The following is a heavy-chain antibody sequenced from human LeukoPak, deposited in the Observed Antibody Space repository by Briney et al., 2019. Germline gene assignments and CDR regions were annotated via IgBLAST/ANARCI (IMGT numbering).Heavy chain of an antibody. Sequence: AGSLRLSCEASGFTFDAYAMHWVRQAPGKGLEWVSLINKDGSATYYADSVKGRFTISRDNSKNSLYLQMNSLRSEDTALYYCATWAFYHSLDVWGQGTTVTVSS. D-gene: IGHD1-26*01. J-gene: IGHJ6*02. CDR2: INKDGSAT. V-gene: IGHV3-43*02. CDR1: GFTFDAYA. CDR3: ATWAFYHSLDV.